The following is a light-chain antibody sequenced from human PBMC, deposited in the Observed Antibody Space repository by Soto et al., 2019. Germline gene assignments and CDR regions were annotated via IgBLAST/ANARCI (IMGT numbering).Light chain of an antibody. CDR2: RTS. CDR3: QQYNNWPRAT. CDR1: QSISSN. V-gene: IGKV3-15*01. J-gene: IGKJ4*01. Sequence: EIVMTQSPATLSVSPGERATLSCRASQSISSNFAGFQQKPGQAPRLLMFRTSSRATGFPARFSGSGSGTEFNLTISSLQSEDFGVYYCQQYNNWPRATFGGGTKVEIK.